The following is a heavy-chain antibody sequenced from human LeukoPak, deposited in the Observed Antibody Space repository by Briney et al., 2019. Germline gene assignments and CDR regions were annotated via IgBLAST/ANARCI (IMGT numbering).Heavy chain of an antibody. D-gene: IGHD3-9*01. J-gene: IGHJ5*02. CDR1: GFTFSSYE. Sequence: PGGSLRLSCAAYGFTFSSYEMNWVRQAPGKGLEWVSYISSSGSTIYYADYVKGLFTISRDNANNSLYLQMNSLRAEDTAVYYCARLPKYDILTANWFALWGQGTLVSVSS. CDR3: ARLPKYDILTANWFAL. CDR2: ISSSGSTI. V-gene: IGHV3-48*03.